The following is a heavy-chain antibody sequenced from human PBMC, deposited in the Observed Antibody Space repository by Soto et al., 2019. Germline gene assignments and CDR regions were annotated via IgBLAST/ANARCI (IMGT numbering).Heavy chain of an antibody. CDR2: ISYDGSNK. Sequence: QVQLVESGGGVVQPGRSLRLSCAASGFTFSSYAMHWVRQAPGKGLEWVAVISYDGSNKYYADSVKGRFTISRDNSKNTXNLQMNRLRAEDTAVYYCARDKSPYSGGRHNRHFDYWGQGTLVTVSS. CDR1: GFTFSSYA. J-gene: IGHJ4*02. D-gene: IGHD6-19*01. V-gene: IGHV3-30-3*01. CDR3: ARDKSPYSGGRHNRHFDY.